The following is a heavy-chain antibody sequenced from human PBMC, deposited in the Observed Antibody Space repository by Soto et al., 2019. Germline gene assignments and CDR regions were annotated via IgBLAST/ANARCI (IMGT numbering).Heavy chain of an antibody. D-gene: IGHD3-22*01. CDR3: AREASSGYLNWFDP. V-gene: IGHV4-59*01. J-gene: IGHJ5*02. Sequence: SETLSLTCTVSGGSISSYYWSWIRQPPGKGLEWIGYIYYSGSTNYNPSLKSRVTISVDTSKNQFSLKLSSVTAADTAVYYCAREASSGYLNWFDPWGQGTLVTVSS. CDR1: GGSISSYY. CDR2: IYYSGST.